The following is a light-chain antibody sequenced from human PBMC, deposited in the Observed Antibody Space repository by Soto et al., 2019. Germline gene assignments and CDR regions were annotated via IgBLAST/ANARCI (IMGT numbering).Light chain of an antibody. CDR2: DVS. V-gene: IGLV2-14*01. CDR1: SSDIGAYNS. J-gene: IGLJ2*01. CDR3: ASYTSARIRV. Sequence: QSALTQPASVSASPGQSITISCTGTSSDIGAYNSVSWYQQHPGEAPQLMIYDVSYRPSGISSRFSGSKSGNTASLTISGLQADDDADYYCASYTSARIRVFGGGTKLTVL.